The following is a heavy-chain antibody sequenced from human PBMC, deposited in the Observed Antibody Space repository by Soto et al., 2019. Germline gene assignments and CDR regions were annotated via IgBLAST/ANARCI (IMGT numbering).Heavy chain of an antibody. CDR2: IFYSENT. V-gene: IGHV4-39*01. CDR3: VRHAQWIIRAY. D-gene: IGHD5-12*01. Sequence: LEPLSLTCTVSGGSISSSSYSWGWIRQSPGKGLEWIGSIFYSENTMYHPSLQSRLTLSVDTSKNQFSLKLSSVTAADTAVYYCVRHAQWIIRAYWGQGSLVTVSS. J-gene: IGHJ4*02. CDR1: GGSISSSSYS.